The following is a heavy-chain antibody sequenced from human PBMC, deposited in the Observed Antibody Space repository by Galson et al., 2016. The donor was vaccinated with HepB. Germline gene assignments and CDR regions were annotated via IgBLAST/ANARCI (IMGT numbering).Heavy chain of an antibody. J-gene: IGHJ4*02. Sequence: VRQDPGRGLEWVSVIYSGGDTFYADSVKGRFTITRDNSKNTLYLQMNSLRAEDTAVYYCARDTWTWNGGQGTRVTVSS. D-gene: IGHD3/OR15-3a*01. CDR2: IYSGGDT. V-gene: IGHV3-66*01. CDR3: ARDTWTWN.